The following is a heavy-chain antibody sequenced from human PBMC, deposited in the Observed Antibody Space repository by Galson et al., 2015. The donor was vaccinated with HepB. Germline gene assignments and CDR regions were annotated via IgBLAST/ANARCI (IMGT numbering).Heavy chain of an antibody. D-gene: IGHD4-17*01. CDR3: ARHDDYVDYGPCGY. CDR1: GFSLLTSGMC. V-gene: IGHV2-70*11. CDR2: IGWDDNK. J-gene: IGHJ4*01. Sequence: PALVTPTQTLTLTCSFSGFSLLTSGMCVSWIRQPPGKALEWLARIGWDDNKYYSTSLKTRLTSSKDTSKNQVVLKMTNMDPGDTATYYCARHDDYVDYGPCGYWGHGTLVIGSS.